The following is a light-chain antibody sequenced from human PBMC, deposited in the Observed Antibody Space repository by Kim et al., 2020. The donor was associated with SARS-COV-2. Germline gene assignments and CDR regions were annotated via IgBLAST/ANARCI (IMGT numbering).Light chain of an antibody. CDR2: DVS. V-gene: IGLV2-14*03. Sequence: QSALTQPASVSGSPGQSITISCTGTSSDVGGYNYVSWYQQHPGKAPKLMIFDVSNRPSRVSNRFSGSKSGNTASLTISGLQAEDEADYYCSSFTSSSTQVFGGGTQLTVL. J-gene: IGLJ2*01. CDR3: SSFTSSSTQV. CDR1: SSDVGGYNY.